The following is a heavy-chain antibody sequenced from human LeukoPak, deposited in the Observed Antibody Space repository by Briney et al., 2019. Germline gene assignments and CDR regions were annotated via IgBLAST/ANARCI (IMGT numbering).Heavy chain of an antibody. J-gene: IGHJ6*03. CDR1: NYSISNSLY. V-gene: IGHV4-38-2*02. CDR2: IYRSGSS. Sequence: PSETLSLTCSGSNYSISNSLYWGWLRQPPGKGLEWIGSIYRSGSSFYNPSLKSRVTISLDTSKNQFSLKLSSVTAADTAVYFCARGTYGYYMDVWGKGTTVTVSS. CDR3: ARGTYGYYMDV. D-gene: IGHD4-17*01.